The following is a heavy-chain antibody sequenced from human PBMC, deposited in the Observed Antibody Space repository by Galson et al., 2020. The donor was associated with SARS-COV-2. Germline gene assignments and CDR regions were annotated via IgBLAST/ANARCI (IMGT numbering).Heavy chain of an antibody. CDR2: IYYSGST. CDR3: ARVTGYSYGFIDY. Sequence: ASETLSLTCTVSGGSISSYYWSWIRQPPGKGLEWIGYIYYSGSTNYNPSLKSRVTISVDTSKNQFSLKLSSVTAADTAVYYCARVTGYSYGFIDYWGQGTLVTVSS. CDR1: GGSISSYY. J-gene: IGHJ4*02. V-gene: IGHV4-59*01. D-gene: IGHD5-18*01.